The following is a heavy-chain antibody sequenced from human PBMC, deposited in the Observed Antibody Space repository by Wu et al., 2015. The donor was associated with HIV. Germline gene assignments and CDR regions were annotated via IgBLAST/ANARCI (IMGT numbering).Heavy chain of an antibody. V-gene: IGHV4-34*01. Sequence: QVQLQQWGAGLLKPSETLSLTCAVYGGSFSGYYWSWIRQPPGKGLEWIGEINHSGSTNYNPSLKSRVTISVDTSKNQFSLKLSSVTAADTAVYYCARGLGSGSYYTEVGYYYGMDVWGQGTTVTVSS. CDR1: GGSFSGYY. CDR2: INHSGST. D-gene: IGHD3-10*01. CDR3: ARGLGSGSYYTEVGYYYGMDV. J-gene: IGHJ6*02.